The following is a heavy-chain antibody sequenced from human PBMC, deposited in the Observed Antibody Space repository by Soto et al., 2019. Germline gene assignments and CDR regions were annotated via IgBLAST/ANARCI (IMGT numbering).Heavy chain of an antibody. CDR2: IQSDGSSI. V-gene: IGHV3-74*01. D-gene: IGHD3-3*01. CDR1: GFIFNNYW. J-gene: IGHJ4*02. Sequence: EVQMVESGGGLVQPGGSLRLSCAASGFIFNNYWRHWVRQVPGKGLMWVSRIQSDGSSIDYADSVKGRLTISRDNARNTVYLQMTSLRVADTAVYYGARSGGIAHWGEGTLVTVSS. CDR3: ARSGGIAH.